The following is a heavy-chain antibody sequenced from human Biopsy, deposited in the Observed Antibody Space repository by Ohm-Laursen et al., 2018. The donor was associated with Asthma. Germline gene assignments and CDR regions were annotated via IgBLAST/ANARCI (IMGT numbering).Heavy chain of an antibody. V-gene: IGHV1-69*13. Sequence: SVKVSCKTSGYTFSSCAMNWVRQAPGQGLEWMGGLIPVLGTPDRAQMFEGRVTITADESTSTAYMELSSLSSEDTAVYYCARGYSGSDRIVYYYSGLEVWGQGTTVTVSS. CDR3: ARGYSGSDRIVYYYSGLEV. D-gene: IGHD5-12*01. J-gene: IGHJ6*02. CDR2: LIPVLGTP. CDR1: GYTFSSCA.